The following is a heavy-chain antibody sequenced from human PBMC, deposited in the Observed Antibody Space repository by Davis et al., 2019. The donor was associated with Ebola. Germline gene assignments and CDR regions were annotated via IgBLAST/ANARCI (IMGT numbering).Heavy chain of an antibody. J-gene: IGHJ2*01. Sequence: SETLSLTCTVSGGSISSYYWSWIRQPPGKGLEWIGYIYYSGSTYYSPSLKNRVTISVDTSKNQFSLKLSSVTAADTAVYYCARPAGDGAYWYFDLWGRGTLVTVSS. D-gene: IGHD7-27*01. CDR2: IYYSGST. CDR1: GGSISSYY. V-gene: IGHV4-59*08. CDR3: ARPAGDGAYWYFDL.